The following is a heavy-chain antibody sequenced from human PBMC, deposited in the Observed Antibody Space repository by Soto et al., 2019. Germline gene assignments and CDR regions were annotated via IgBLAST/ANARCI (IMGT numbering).Heavy chain of an antibody. CDR2: INHSGST. D-gene: IGHD6-19*01. V-gene: IGHV4-34*01. CDR3: ARDRVAVAGIVGWFDP. CDR1: GGSFSGYY. Sequence: SETLSLTCAVYGGSFSGYYWSWIRQPPGKGLEWIGEINHSGSTNYNPSLKSRVTISVDTSKNQFSLKLSSVTAADTAVYYCARDRVAVAGIVGWFDPWGQGTLVTVSS. J-gene: IGHJ5*02.